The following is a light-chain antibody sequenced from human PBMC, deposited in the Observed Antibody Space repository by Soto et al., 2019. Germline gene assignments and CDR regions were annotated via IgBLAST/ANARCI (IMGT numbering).Light chain of an antibody. CDR1: QSLLRNNGYNY. CDR2: LGS. V-gene: IGKV2-28*01. Sequence: EIVMTQSPLSLPVTPGEAASISCRSSQSLLRNNGYNYLDWYLQKPGQSPQVLIYLGSNRASGVPDRFSGSGSGTNFTLKISSVEAEDVGVYYCMETLQIPSITFGQGTRLEIK. CDR3: METLQIPSIT. J-gene: IGKJ5*01.